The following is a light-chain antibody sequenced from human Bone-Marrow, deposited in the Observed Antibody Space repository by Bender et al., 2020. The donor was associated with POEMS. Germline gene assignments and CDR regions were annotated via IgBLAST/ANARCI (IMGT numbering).Light chain of an antibody. J-gene: IGLJ1*01. V-gene: IGLV2-11*01. CDR1: SSDVDAYDF. CDR2: DVT. CDR3: SSYTSSSTLYV. Sequence: QSALTQPRSVSGSPGQSITISCTGTSSDVDAYDFVSWYQQHPGKAPKLLIYDVTKRPSGVPGRFSGSKSGDTASLTISGLQAEDEAEYYCSSYTSSSTLYVFGTGTKVTVL.